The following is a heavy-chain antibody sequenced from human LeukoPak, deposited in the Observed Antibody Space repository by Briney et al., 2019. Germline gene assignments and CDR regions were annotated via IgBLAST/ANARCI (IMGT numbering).Heavy chain of an antibody. CDR1: GFTFSSYW. Sequence: GALRLSCAASGFTFSSYWMTWVRQAPGKGLEWVGFIRSKIYGGTAEYAASVQGRFTISRDDSKGIVYLQMNSLKTEDTAVYYCTRDQTPYYWGQGTLVTVSS. CDR2: IRSKIYGGTA. CDR3: TRDQTPYY. V-gene: IGHV3-49*04. J-gene: IGHJ4*02.